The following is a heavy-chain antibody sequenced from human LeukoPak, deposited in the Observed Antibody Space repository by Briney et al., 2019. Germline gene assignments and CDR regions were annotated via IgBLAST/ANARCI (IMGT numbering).Heavy chain of an antibody. J-gene: IGHJ6*03. V-gene: IGHV3-74*01. CDR3: AGRGNYYDSSGYYYYMDV. D-gene: IGHD3-22*01. CDR1: GFTFSSYW. CDR2: IDSDGSST. Sequence: QPWGSLRLSCAASGFTFSSYWMHWVRQAPGKGLVWVSRIDSDGSSTSYADSVKGRFTISRDNAKNTLYLQMHSLRAEDTAVYYCAGRGNYYDSSGYYYYMDVWGKGTTVTVSS.